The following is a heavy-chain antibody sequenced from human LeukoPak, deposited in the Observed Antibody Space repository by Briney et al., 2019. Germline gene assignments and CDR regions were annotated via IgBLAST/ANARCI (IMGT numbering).Heavy chain of an antibody. CDR1: GGSISGYY. CDR3: ARHGYSYGRYYSDY. Sequence: SETLSLTCTVSGGSISGYYWSWIRQPPGKGLEWIGYVYYSGTTSYNPSLKSRVTISVDTSKNQFSLKLTSVTAADTAVYYCARHGYSYGRYYSDYWGQGTLVTVSS. J-gene: IGHJ4*02. V-gene: IGHV4-59*08. D-gene: IGHD5-18*01. CDR2: VYYSGTT.